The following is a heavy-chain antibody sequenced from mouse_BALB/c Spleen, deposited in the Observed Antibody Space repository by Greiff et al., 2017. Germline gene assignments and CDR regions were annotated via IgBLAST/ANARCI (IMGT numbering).Heavy chain of an antibody. CDR1: GFTFSSFG. CDR3: ARSGSYGSMDY. D-gene: IGHD1-1*01. Sequence: EVQRVESGGGLVQPGGSRKLSCAASGFTFSSFGMHWVRQAPEKGLEWVAYISSGSSTIYYADTVKGRFTISRDNPKNTLFLQMTSLRSEDTAMYYCARSGSYGSMDYWGQGTSVTVSS. V-gene: IGHV5-17*02. CDR2: ISSGSSTI. J-gene: IGHJ4*01.